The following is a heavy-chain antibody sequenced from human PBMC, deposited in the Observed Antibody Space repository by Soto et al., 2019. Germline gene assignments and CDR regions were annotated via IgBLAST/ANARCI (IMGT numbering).Heavy chain of an antibody. CDR1: GFTFSSYA. CDR3: ASSATTLTGPDY. J-gene: IGHJ4*02. Sequence: GGSLRLSCAASGFTFSSYAMHWVRQAPGKGLEWVAVISYDGSNKYYADSVKGRFTISRDNSKNTLYLQMNSLRAEDTAVYYCASSATTLTGPDYWRQGTLVTVSS. D-gene: IGHD1-26*01. CDR2: ISYDGSNK. V-gene: IGHV3-30-3*01.